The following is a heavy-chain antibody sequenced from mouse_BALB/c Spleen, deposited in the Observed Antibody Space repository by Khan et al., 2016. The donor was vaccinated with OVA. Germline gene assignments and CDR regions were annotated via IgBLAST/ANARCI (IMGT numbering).Heavy chain of an antibody. D-gene: IGHD2-3*01. CDR1: GYTFTDYY. CDR3: ARMDTTSLDC. J-gene: IGHJ2*01. V-gene: IGHV1-77*01. Sequence: QVRLQQSRTELARPGASVKLSCKASGYTFTDYYINWVKQRPGQGLEWIGEIYPGSGNTYYNEKFKGKATLTADKSSSTAYMQLSRLTSEDSAVYFCARMDTTSLDCWGQGTTLTLSS. CDR2: IYPGSGNT.